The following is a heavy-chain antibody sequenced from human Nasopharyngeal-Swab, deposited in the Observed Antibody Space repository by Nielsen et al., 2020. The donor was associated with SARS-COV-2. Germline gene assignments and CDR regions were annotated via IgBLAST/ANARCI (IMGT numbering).Heavy chain of an antibody. V-gene: IGHV3-23*01. Sequence: GESLKISCAASGFTFTNYAMTWVRQAPGKGLEWISTISGNGGMTYSADSVKGRFTISRDTSKNTLYLEMNSLRVEDTAIYYCAREGGTSGLAGYFDDWGQGTLVTVSS. CDR1: GFTFTNYA. CDR3: AREGGTSGLAGYFDD. D-gene: IGHD1-26*01. CDR2: ISGNGGMT. J-gene: IGHJ4*02.